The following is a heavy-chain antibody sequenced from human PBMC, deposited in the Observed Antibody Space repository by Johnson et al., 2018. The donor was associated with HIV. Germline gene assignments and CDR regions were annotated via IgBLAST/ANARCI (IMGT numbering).Heavy chain of an antibody. J-gene: IGHJ3*02. V-gene: IGHV3-23*01. Sequence: VLLLESGGGLVQPGGSLRLSCAASGFTFSSYAMTWVRQAPGKGLEWVSTISGSSGSTFYADSVKGRFTISRENSKNTLFLQMNSLRAEDTAVYYCARASDSYCSADCYGDGFQISDQGTKVIVSS. CDR1: GFTFSSYA. D-gene: IGHD2-21*02. CDR3: ARASDSYCSADCYGDGFQI. CDR2: ISGSSGST.